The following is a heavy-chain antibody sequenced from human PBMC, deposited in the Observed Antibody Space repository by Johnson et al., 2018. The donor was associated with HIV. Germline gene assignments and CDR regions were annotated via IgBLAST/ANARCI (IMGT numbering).Heavy chain of an antibody. CDR1: RFTFSSYA. Sequence: QVQLVESGGGVVQPGRSLRLSCAASRFTFSSYAMHWVRQAPGKGLEWVAVIWYDGSNKYYADSVKGRFTISRDNSKNTLYLQMNSLRPEDTAVYYCARALGLEVCAFDIWGQGTMVTVSS. D-gene: IGHD2-8*01. CDR2: IWYDGSNK. CDR3: ARALGLEVCAFDI. J-gene: IGHJ3*02. V-gene: IGHV3-30*04.